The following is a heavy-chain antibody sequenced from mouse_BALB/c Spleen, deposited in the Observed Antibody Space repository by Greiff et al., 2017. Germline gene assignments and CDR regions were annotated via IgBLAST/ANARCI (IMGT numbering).Heavy chain of an antibody. CDR1: GFSLTGYG. CDR3: ARGQRGSYGWFAY. Sequence: VKLVESGPGLVAPSQSLSITCTVSGFSLTGYGVNWVRQPPGKGLEWLGMIWGDGSTDYNSALKSRLSISKDNSKSQVFLKMTSLQTDDTARYYCARGQRGSYGWFAYWGQGTLVTVSA. V-gene: IGHV2-6-7*01. J-gene: IGHJ3*01. D-gene: IGHD1-1*02. CDR2: IWGDGST.